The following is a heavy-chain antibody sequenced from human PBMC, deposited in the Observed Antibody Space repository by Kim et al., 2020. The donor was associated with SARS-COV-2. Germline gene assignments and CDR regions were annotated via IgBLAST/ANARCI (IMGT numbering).Heavy chain of an antibody. Sequence: GGSLRLSCAASGFTFSSYVMSWVRQAPGKGLEWVSAIGGGGTVTYYADSVLGRFTISRDNSKNTLYLQINSLGAEDTAVYYCAKSWSGSFLFDYWGQGTLVTVPS. J-gene: IGHJ4*02. V-gene: IGHV3-23*01. CDR3: AKSWSGSFLFDY. CDR1: GFTFSSYV. D-gene: IGHD1-26*01. CDR2: IGGGGTVT.